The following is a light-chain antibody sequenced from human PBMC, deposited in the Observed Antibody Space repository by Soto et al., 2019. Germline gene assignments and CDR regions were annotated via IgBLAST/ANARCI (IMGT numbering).Light chain of an antibody. CDR1: QNVDSNY. CDR3: QQYGSLSWT. V-gene: IGKV3-20*01. J-gene: IGKJ1*01. CDR2: GAS. Sequence: EVVWTRWPGTLSLAPGERATLACRASQNVDSNYLAWYQQKPGQAPRIIIFGASGRATGIPDRFSGSGSGTDFTLPISRLEPEDFAVYCCQQYGSLSWTFGQGTKVDIK.